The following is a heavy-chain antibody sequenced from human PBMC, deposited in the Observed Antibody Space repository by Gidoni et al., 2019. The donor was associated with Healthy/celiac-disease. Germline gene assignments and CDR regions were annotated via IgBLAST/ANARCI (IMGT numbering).Heavy chain of an antibody. CDR2: ISSNGGST. V-gene: IGHV3-64D*06. CDR1: GFTFSSYA. J-gene: IGHJ4*02. CDR3: VKGTSGYSYGGFDY. D-gene: IGHD5-18*01. Sequence: EVQLVESGGGLVQPGGSLRLSCSASGFTFSSYAMHWVRQAPGKGLEYVSAISSNGGSTYYADSVKGRFTISRDNSKNTLYLQMSSLRAEDMAVYYCVKGTSGYSYGGFDYWGQGTLVTVSS.